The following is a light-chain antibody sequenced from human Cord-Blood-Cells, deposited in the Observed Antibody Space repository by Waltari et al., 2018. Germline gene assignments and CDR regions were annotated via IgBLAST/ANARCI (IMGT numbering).Light chain of an antibody. J-gene: IGKJ5*01. CDR1: QSVSSY. Sequence: EIVLTQSPATLSLSPGERATLSCRASQSVSSYLAWYQQKPGQAPRLLIYDASNRATGIPARFSGSGSGTDFTLTISSLEPEDFAVYYCQQRSNWPRGITFGQGTRQEIK. V-gene: IGKV3-11*01. CDR2: DAS. CDR3: QQRSNWPRGIT.